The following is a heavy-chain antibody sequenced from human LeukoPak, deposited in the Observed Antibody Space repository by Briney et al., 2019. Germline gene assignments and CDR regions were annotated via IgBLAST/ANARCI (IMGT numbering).Heavy chain of an antibody. CDR1: GYTFTSYG. J-gene: IGHJ5*02. CDR2: ISAYNGNT. D-gene: IGHD6-13*01. CDR3: AYGSSWSLEGHNWFDP. Sequence: ASVKVSCKASGYTFTSYGISWVRQAPGQGLEWMGWISAYNGNTNYAQKLQGRVTMTTDTSTSTAYMELRSLRSDDTAVYYCAYGSSWSLEGHNWFDPWGQGTLVTVSS. V-gene: IGHV1-18*01.